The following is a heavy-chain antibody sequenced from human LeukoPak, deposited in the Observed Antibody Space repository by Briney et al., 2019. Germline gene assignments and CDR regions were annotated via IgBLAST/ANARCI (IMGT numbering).Heavy chain of an antibody. D-gene: IGHD6-13*01. Sequence: GASVKVSCKASGYTFTSYDINWVRQATGQGLEWMGWMNPNSGNTGYAQKFQGRVTMTRDTSTSTVYMELSSLRSEDTAVYYCARFDSSSWYYFDYWGQGTLVTVSS. V-gene: IGHV1-8*01. CDR3: ARFDSSSWYYFDY. CDR2: MNPNSGNT. J-gene: IGHJ4*02. CDR1: GYTFTSYD.